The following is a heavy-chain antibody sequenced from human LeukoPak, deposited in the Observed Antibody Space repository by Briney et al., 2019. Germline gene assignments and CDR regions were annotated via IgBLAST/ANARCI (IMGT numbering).Heavy chain of an antibody. CDR3: AKDTSWAAAGDYFDY. D-gene: IGHD6-13*01. Sequence: PGGSLRLSCAASGFTFSSYAMSWVRQAPGKGLEWVSAISGSGGSTYYADSVKGRFTISRDNFKNTLYLQMNSLRAEDTAVYYCAKDTSWAAAGDYFDYWGQGTLVTVSS. CDR2: ISGSGGST. J-gene: IGHJ4*02. V-gene: IGHV3-23*01. CDR1: GFTFSSYA.